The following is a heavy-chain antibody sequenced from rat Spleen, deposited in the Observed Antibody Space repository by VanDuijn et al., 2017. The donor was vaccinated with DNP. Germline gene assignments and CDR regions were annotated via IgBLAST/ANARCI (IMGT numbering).Heavy chain of an antibody. J-gene: IGHJ2*01. D-gene: IGHD1-7*01. V-gene: IGHV5S13*01. Sequence: EVQLVETGGGLVQPGRSLKLSCVASGFTFSNSDMAWVRQAPTKGLEWVASITTSGGSTYSRDSVKGRFSISRDNAKNTQYLQMDSLRSEDTATYYCARHPQTTGIPDYWGQGVMVTVSS. CDR2: ITTSGGST. CDR1: GFTFSNSD. CDR3: ARHPQTTGIPDY.